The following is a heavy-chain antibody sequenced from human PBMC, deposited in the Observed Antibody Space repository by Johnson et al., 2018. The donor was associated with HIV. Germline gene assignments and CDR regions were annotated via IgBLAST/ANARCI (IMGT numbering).Heavy chain of an antibody. Sequence: VQLVESGGGLVKPGGSLRLSCAASGFTFTNAWMSWVRQAPGKGLEWVSVLTSGGDTWYADSVTGRFIISRDNSKNTLYLQMNSLRAEDTAVYYCARGCRDGYTCDAFDIWGQGTMVTVSS. CDR1: GFTFTNAW. J-gene: IGHJ3*02. D-gene: IGHD5-24*01. V-gene: IGHV3-66*01. CDR2: LTSGGDT. CDR3: ARGCRDGYTCDAFDI.